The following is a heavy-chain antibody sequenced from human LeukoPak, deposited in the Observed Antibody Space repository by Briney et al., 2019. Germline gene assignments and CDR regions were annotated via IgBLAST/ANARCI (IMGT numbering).Heavy chain of an antibody. D-gene: IGHD3-3*01. V-gene: IGHV1-2*02. CDR1: GYTFTGYY. J-gene: IGHJ4*02. Sequence: GASVKVSCKASGYTFTGYYMHWVRQAPGQGLEWMGWINPNSGGTNYAQKFQGRVTMTRDTSISTAYMELSRLRSDDTAVYYCARSLTIFGEYYFDYWGQGTLVTVSS. CDR2: INPNSGGT. CDR3: ARSLTIFGEYYFDY.